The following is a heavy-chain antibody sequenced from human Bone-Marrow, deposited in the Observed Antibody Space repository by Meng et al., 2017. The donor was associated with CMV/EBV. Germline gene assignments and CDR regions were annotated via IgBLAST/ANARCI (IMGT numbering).Heavy chain of an antibody. Sequence: SVKVSCKASGGTFSSYTISWVRQAPGQGLEWMGRIIPILGIANYAQKFQGRVTITADKSTSKAYMELSSLRSEDTAVYYCARDRPDSSSWYWFDPWGQGTLGTVSA. CDR2: IIPILGIA. V-gene: IGHV1-69*04. CDR3: ARDRPDSSSWYWFDP. CDR1: GGTFSSYT. D-gene: IGHD6-13*01. J-gene: IGHJ5*02.